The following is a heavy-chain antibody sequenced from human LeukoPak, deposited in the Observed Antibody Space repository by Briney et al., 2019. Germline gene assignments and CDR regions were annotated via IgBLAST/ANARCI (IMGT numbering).Heavy chain of an antibody. Sequence: GSLRLSCAASGFTFSSYDMHWVRQATGKGLEWVSAIGTAGDTYYPGSVKGRFTISRENAKNSLYLQMNSLRAGDTAVYYCARGGYYDSSGYPNSLSDAFDIWGQGTVATVSS. CDR3: ARGGYYDSSGYPNSLSDAFDI. CDR1: GFTFSSYD. V-gene: IGHV3-13*01. CDR2: IGTAGDT. D-gene: IGHD3-22*01. J-gene: IGHJ3*02.